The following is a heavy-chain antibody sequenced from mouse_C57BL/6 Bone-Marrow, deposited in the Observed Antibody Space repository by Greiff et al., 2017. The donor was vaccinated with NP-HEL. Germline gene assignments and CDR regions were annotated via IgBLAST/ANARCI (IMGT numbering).Heavy chain of an antibody. CDR1: GYSITSDY. V-gene: IGHV3-8*01. J-gene: IGHJ4*01. Sequence: VQLKQSGPGLAKPSQTLSLTCSVTGYSITSDYWNWIRKFPGNKLEYMGYISYSGSTYYNPSLKSRISITRDTSKNQYYLQLNSVTTEDTATYYCARCPPYYGKGGYAMDYWGQGTSVTVSS. CDR2: ISYSGST. D-gene: IGHD2-10*01. CDR3: ARCPPYYGKGGYAMDY.